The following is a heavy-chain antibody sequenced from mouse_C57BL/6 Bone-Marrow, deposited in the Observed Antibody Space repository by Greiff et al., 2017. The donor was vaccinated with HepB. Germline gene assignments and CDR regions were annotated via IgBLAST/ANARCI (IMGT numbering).Heavy chain of an antibody. CDR1: GYTFTDYY. D-gene: IGHD2-2*01. CDR2: INPNNGGT. CDR3: ARRGVTTRDAMDY. V-gene: IGHV1-26*01. Sequence: EVQLQQSGPELVKPGASVKISCKASGYTFTDYYMNWVKQSHGKSLEWIGDINPNNGGTSYNQKFKGKATLTVDKSSSTAYMELRSLTSEDSAVYYCARRGVTTRDAMDYWGQGTSVTVSS. J-gene: IGHJ4*01.